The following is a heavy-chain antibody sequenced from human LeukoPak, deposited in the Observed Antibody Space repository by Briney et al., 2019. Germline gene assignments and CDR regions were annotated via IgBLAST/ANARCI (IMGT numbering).Heavy chain of an antibody. D-gene: IGHD2-15*01. CDR3: SRDREYCSGGSWYSWVEP. J-gene: IGHJ5*02. CDR1: GYTFTSYG. V-gene: IGHV1-18*01. CDR2: ISAYNGNT. Sequence: AASVKVSCKASGYTFTSYGISWVRQAPGQGLEWMGWISAYNGNTNYAQKLQGRVTMTTDTSTSTAYMELRSLRSDDTAVYICSRDREYCSGGSWYSWVEPWGQGTLVTVSS.